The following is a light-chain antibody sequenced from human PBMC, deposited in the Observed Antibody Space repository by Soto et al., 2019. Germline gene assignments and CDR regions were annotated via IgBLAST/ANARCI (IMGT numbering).Light chain of an antibody. Sequence: DIQMTQSPSTLSASVGDRVTITCRASQSISSWLAWYQQKPGKAPKLLIYKASSLESGVPSRFGGSGSGTEFTLTISSLQPDDFATYYCQQYNSYSPAFGGGTKVDIK. CDR2: KAS. J-gene: IGKJ4*01. CDR3: QQYNSYSPA. CDR1: QSISSW. V-gene: IGKV1-5*03.